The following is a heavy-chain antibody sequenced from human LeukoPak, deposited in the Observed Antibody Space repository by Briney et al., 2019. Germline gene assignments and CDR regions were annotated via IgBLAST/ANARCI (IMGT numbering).Heavy chain of an antibody. CDR3: ARDFRYAFDN. CDR2: IKEDGTEK. J-gene: IGHJ4*02. CDR1: GFTFSAYW. V-gene: IGHV3-7*01. Sequence: GGSLRLSCAASGFTFSAYWMTWVRQAPGKGLEWVANIKEDGTEKDYVDSVKGRFTISRDKAKNSLYLQMNSLRVEDTAVYYCARDFRYAFDNWGQGTLVTVSS. D-gene: IGHD1-1*01.